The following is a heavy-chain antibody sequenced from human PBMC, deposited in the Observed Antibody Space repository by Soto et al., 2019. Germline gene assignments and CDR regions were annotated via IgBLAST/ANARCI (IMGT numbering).Heavy chain of an antibody. Sequence: VGSLRLSCAASGGTCSNYGMRWVRQAPGKGLEWVALIWYDGNNKFYGDSVKGRFTVSRDNSKNTLYLQMNSLRVEDTAVYFCAKTKEGGFDPWGQGILVTSPQ. J-gene: IGHJ5*02. CDR1: GGTCSNYG. CDR3: AKTKEGGFDP. CDR2: IWYDGNNK. D-gene: IGHD3-16*01. V-gene: IGHV3-33*06.